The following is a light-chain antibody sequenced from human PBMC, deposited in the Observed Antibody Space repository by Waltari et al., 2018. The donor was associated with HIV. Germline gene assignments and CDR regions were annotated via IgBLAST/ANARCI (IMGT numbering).Light chain of an antibody. Sequence: SYVLTQPPSVSVAPGQTARFTCGGNNIGSKSVHWYQQKPGQAPLLVLFDDSDRPSGIPERFSGSNSGNTATLTISGVEAGDEADYYCQVWDSSSDVVVGGGTKLTVL. CDR1: NIGSKS. J-gene: IGLJ2*01. CDR3: QVWDSSSDVV. V-gene: IGLV3-21*02. CDR2: DDS.